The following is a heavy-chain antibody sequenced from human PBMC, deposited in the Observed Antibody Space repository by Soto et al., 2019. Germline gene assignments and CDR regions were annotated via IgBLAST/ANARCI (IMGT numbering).Heavy chain of an antibody. D-gene: IGHD5-12*01. CDR2: IYYSGST. V-gene: IGHV4-61*01. CDR3: ARVADYSGDY. J-gene: IGHJ4*02. CDR1: GCSVSNGYYY. Sequence: SETLSLTCTVSGCSVSNGYYYWNWARQPPGKGLEWIGYIYYSGSTNTNPSLKSRVSVSVDTSKNQFSLKLNSVTTADTAVYYCARVADYSGDYWGPGILVTVST.